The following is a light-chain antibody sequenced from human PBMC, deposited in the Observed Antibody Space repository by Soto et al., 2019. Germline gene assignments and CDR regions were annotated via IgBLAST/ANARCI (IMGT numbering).Light chain of an antibody. CDR2: DVN. CDR1: LSDVGVYEY. V-gene: IGLV2-11*01. J-gene: IGLJ1*01. CDR3: CIYATKYI. Sequence: QSVLIQTRSVSASLGQSVTISCTGSLSDVGVYEYVSWYQQQPDKAPKLMIYDVNKRASGVPDRFSGSKSGNAASLTISGLQVADEADYYCCIYATKYIFGTGTKVTVL.